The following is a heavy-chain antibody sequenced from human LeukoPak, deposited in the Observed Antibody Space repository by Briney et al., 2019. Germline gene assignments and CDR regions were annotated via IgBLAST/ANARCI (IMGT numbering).Heavy chain of an antibody. D-gene: IGHD3-22*01. V-gene: IGHV3-7*03. CDR3: AKGSYYDSSGSFYFDC. Sequence: GGSLRLSCAASGFTFNNYWMTWVRQAPGKGLEWVANIKQDGSEKYFVDSVKGRITISRDNSKNTLYVQVNSLGTEDTAAYYCAKGSYYDSSGSFYFDCWGQGTLVTVSS. CDR1: GFTFNNYW. J-gene: IGHJ4*02. CDR2: IKQDGSEK.